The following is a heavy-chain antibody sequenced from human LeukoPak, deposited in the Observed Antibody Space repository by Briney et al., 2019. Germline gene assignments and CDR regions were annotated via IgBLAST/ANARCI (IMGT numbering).Heavy chain of an antibody. J-gene: IGHJ4*02. CDR1: GGSFSGYY. V-gene: IGHV4-4*07. D-gene: IGHD3-3*01. Sequence: SETLSLTCAVYGGSFSGYYWSWIRQPTGKGLEWIGRIYTSGSTNYNPSLKSRVTMSVDTSKNQFSLKLSSVTAADTAVYYCAREAVYDFWSGYYGFDYWGQGTLVTVPS. CDR2: IYTSGST. CDR3: AREAVYDFWSGYYGFDY.